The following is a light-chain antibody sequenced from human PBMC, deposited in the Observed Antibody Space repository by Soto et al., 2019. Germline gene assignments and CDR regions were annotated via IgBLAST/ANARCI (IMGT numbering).Light chain of an antibody. CDR3: SSYTSSNTLV. J-gene: IGLJ2*01. CDR1: SSDVGAYNY. Sequence: QSALTQPASVSGSPGQSITISCTGTSSDVGAYNYVSWYQQHPGKAPKLMIFEVSDRPSGVSNRFSGSKSGNTASLTISGLQAKDEDDYYCSSYTSSNTLVFGGGTKLTVL. CDR2: EVS. V-gene: IGLV2-14*01.